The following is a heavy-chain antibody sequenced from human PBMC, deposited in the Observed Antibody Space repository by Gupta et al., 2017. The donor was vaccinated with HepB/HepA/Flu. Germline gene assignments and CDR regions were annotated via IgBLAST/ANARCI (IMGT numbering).Heavy chain of an antibody. CDR2: INHSGST. D-gene: IGHD6-19*01. J-gene: IGHJ4*02. Sequence: VQLQQWGAGLLKPSEPLSLTCAVYHGSFSGYYWSWIRQPPGKGLEWVVEINHSGSTNYNPSLKRRVTISVDTSKTQFSLKLSSVTAADTAVYYCARGRSGWYQYFDYWGQGTLVTVSA. CDR3: ARGRSGWYQYFDY. V-gene: IGHV4-34*01. CDR1: HGSFSGYY.